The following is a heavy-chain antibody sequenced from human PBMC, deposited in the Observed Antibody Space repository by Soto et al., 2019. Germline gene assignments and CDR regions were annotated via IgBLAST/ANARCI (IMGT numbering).Heavy chain of an antibody. J-gene: IGHJ4*02. CDR2: IYYSGST. D-gene: IGHD2-15*01. CDR3: ARHAQVVAAPFDY. CDR1: GGSISSSSYY. V-gene: IGHV4-39*01. Sequence: QLQLQESGPGLVKPSETLSLTCTVSGGSISSSSYYWGWIRQPPGKGLEWIGSIYYSGSTYYNPSLKSRVTISVDTSKNQFSLKLSSVTAADTAVYYCARHAQVVAAPFDYWGQGTLVTVSS.